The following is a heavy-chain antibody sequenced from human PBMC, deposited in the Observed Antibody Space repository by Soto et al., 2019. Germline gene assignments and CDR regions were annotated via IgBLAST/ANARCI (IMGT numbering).Heavy chain of an antibody. V-gene: IGHV3-73*01. CDR2: IRSKANSYAT. D-gene: IGHD2-15*01. J-gene: IGHJ3*02. Sequence: GGSLRLSCAASGFTLSGSAMPWVRQASGKGLEWVGRIRSKANSYATAYAASVKGRFTISRDDSKNTAYLQMNSLKTEDTAVYYCTRHVRRLGYCSGGSCYIDAFDIWGQGTVVTVSS. CDR3: TRHVRRLGYCSGGSCYIDAFDI. CDR1: GFTLSGSA.